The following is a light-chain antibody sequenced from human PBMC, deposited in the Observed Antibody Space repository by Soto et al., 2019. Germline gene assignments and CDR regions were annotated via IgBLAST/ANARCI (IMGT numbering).Light chain of an antibody. Sequence: EIVTTQSPATLSVSPGERATLSCRASQSVSNNLAWYQQKPGQAPRLLIYGASTRATDVPDRFSGSGSGADFTLSISRLEPEDFAVYYCQQYGSSPPRTFGQGTKVDNK. CDR2: GAS. J-gene: IGKJ1*01. CDR3: QQYGSSPPRT. V-gene: IGKV3-20*01. CDR1: QSVSNN.